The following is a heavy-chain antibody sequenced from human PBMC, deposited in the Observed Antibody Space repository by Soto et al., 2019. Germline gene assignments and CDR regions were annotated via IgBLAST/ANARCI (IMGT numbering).Heavy chain of an antibody. CDR2: IYHSGST. CDR3: ASTADHIVVGGFDP. V-gene: IGHV4-4*02. Sequence: QVQLQESGPGLVKPSGTLSLTCAVSGGSISSSNWWSWVRQPPGKGLEWIGEIYHSGSTNYNPSLHSRVAITVDKSKNQFSLKLSSVTAADAAVYYCASTADHIVVGGFDPWGQGTLVTVSS. D-gene: IGHD2-21*01. J-gene: IGHJ5*02. CDR1: GGSISSSNW.